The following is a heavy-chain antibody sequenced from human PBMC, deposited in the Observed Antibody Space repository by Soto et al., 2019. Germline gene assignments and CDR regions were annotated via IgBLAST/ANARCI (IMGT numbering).Heavy chain of an antibody. CDR1: GGTFSSYA. CDR2: IIPIFGTA. V-gene: IGHV1-69*13. J-gene: IGHJ4*02. D-gene: IGHD2-15*01. CDR3: ARGVYCSGGSCYANDIN. Sequence: SVKVSCKASGGTFSSYAISWVRQAPGQGLEWMGGIIPIFGTANYAQKFQGRVTITADASTSTAYMELSSLRSEDTAVYYCARGVYCSGGSCYANDINWGQGTLVTVSS.